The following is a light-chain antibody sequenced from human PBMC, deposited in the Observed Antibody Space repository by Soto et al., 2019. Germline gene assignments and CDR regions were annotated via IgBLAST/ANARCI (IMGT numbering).Light chain of an antibody. V-gene: IGKV3-20*01. CDR2: DAS. J-gene: IGKJ1*01. Sequence: EIAMTQSPATLSVSPGERATLSCRASQSVSSNLAWYQQKPGQAPRLLISDASNRATGIPARFSGSGSGTDFTLTISRLEPEDFAVYYCQQYGSSPWTFGQGTKVDIK. CDR3: QQYGSSPWT. CDR1: QSVSSN.